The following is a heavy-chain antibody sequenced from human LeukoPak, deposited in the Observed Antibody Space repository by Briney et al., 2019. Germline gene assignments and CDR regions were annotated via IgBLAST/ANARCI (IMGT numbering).Heavy chain of an antibody. CDR2: IKPSGGGT. CDR1: GYTFTNYY. Sequence: ASVKVSCKASGYTFTNYYVHWVRQAPGQGLEWMGIIKPSGGGTSYALKFQGRVTMTRDTSTSTAYMELSSLRPEDTAVYYCARDHFDSSGYYYLLGYFEHWGQGTLVTVSS. D-gene: IGHD3-22*01. J-gene: IGHJ1*01. V-gene: IGHV1-46*01. CDR3: ARDHFDSSGYYYLLGYFEH.